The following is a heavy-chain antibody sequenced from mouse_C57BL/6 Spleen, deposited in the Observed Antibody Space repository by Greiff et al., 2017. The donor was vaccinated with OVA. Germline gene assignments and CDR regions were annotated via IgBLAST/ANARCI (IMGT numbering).Heavy chain of an antibody. CDR3: ARDEAGMDY. CDR1: GYSITSGYY. J-gene: IGHJ2*01. Sequence: VQLKESGPGLVKPSQSLSLTCSVTGYSITSGYYWNWIRQFPGNKLEWMGYISYDGSNNYNPSLKNRISITRDTSKNQFFLKLNSVTTEDTATYYCARDEAGMDYWGQGTTLTVSA. CDR2: ISYDGSN. V-gene: IGHV3-6*01. D-gene: IGHD4-1*01.